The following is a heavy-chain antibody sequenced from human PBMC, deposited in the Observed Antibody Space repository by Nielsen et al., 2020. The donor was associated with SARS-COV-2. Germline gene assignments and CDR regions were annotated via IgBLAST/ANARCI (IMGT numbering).Heavy chain of an antibody. V-gene: IGHV3-30*03. Sequence: GESLKISCAASGFTFDDYGMSWVCQAPGKGLEWVAVISYDGSNKYYADSVKGRFTISRDNSKNTLYLQMNSLRAEDTAVYYCARESGMDVWGQGTTVTVSS. J-gene: IGHJ6*02. CDR3: ARESGMDV. CDR1: GFTFDDYG. CDR2: ISYDGSNK.